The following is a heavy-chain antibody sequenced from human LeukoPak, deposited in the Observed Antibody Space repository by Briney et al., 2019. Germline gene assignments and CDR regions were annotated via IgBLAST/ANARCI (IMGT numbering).Heavy chain of an antibody. J-gene: IGHJ6*01. CDR2: IDYSGST. D-gene: IGHD4-4*01. CDR1: GGSISSSGYY. V-gene: IGHV4-31*03. Sequence: SETLSLTCTVSGGSISSSGYYWSWLRQHPGKGLEGIGYIDYSGSTYYNPSLKSRVTISVDTSKNQFSLKLSSVTAADTPVYYWARGPNIGSNYFSKFGTDVWGEGTTVSVSS. CDR3: ARGPNIGSNYFSKFGTDV.